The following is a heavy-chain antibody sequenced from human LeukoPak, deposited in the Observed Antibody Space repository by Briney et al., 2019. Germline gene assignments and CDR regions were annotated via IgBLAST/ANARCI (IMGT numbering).Heavy chain of an antibody. J-gene: IGHJ6*02. CDR1: GDIVSSNSAA. Sequence: SQTLSLTCAISGDIVSSNSAAWNWIRQSPSRGLEWLGRTYYRSKWYNDYAVSVKSRITINPDTSKNQFSLQLNSVTPEDTAVYYCARENAKYSSGWYADYGMDVWGQGTTVTVSS. CDR2: TYYRSKWYN. CDR3: ARENAKYSSGWYADYGMDV. V-gene: IGHV6-1*01. D-gene: IGHD6-19*01.